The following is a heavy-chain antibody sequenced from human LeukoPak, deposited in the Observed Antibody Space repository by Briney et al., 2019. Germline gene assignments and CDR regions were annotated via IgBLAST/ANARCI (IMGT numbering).Heavy chain of an antibody. CDR2: ISGSGGST. CDR1: GFTFSSYA. J-gene: IGHJ4*02. CDR3: ARTYYDSSGYSGFDY. V-gene: IGHV3-23*01. Sequence: QTGGSLRLSCAASGFTFSSYAMGWVRQAPGKGLEWVSAISGSGGSTYYADSVKGRFTISRDNSKNTLYLQMNSLRAEDTAVYYCARTYYDSSGYSGFDYWGQGTLVTVSS. D-gene: IGHD3-22*01.